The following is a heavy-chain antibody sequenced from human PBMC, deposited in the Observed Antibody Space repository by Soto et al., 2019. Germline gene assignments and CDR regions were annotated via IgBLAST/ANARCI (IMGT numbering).Heavy chain of an antibody. CDR2: ISYDGSNK. J-gene: IGHJ5*02. V-gene: IGHV3-30-3*01. CDR1: GFTFSSYA. D-gene: IGHD6-25*01. CDR3: ASDPIDSSGTNWFDP. Sequence: GGSLRLSCAASGFTFSSYAMHWVRQAPGKGLEWVAVISYDGSNKYYADSVKGRFTISRDNSKNTLYLQMNSLRAEDTAVYYCASDPIDSSGTNWFDPWGQGTLVTVSS.